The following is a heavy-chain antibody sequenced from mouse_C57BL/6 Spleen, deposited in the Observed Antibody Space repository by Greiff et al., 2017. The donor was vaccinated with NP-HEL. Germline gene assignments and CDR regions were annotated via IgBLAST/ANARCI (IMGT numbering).Heavy chain of an antibody. D-gene: IGHD3-2*02. Sequence: QVQLQQPGAELVRPGSSVKLSCKASGYTFTSYWMHWVKQRPIQGLEWIGNIDPSDSETHYNQKFKDKATLTVDKSSSTAYMQLSSLTSEDSAVYYCARFGGSGAHFDYWGQGTTLTVSS. CDR2: IDPSDSET. CDR3: ARFGGSGAHFDY. J-gene: IGHJ2*01. CDR1: GYTFTSYW. V-gene: IGHV1-52*01.